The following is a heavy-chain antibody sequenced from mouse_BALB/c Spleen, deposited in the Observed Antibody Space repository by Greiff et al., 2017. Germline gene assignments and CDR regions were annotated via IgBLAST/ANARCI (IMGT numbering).Heavy chain of an antibody. CDR1: GFNIKDSY. CDR2: IDPANGNT. Sequence: VQLQQSGAELVKPGASVKLSCTASGFNIKDSYMHWVKQRPEQGLEWIGRIDPANGNTKYDPKFQGKATITADTSSNTAYLQLSSLTSEDTAVYYCARGGGLGSYAMGYWGQGTSVTVSS. J-gene: IGHJ4*01. CDR3: ARGGGLGSYAMGY. D-gene: IGHD1-1*02. V-gene: IGHV14-3*02.